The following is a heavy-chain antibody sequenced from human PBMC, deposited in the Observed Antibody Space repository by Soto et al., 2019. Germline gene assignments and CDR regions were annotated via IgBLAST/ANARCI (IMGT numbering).Heavy chain of an antibody. D-gene: IGHD6-25*01. CDR2: ISHDGNNK. V-gene: IGHV3-30*01. CDR3: ARELRAAAAPAADF. CDR1: GFSFSSYA. J-gene: IGHJ4*02. Sequence: PGGSLRLSCAASGFSFSSYAMHWVRRTQGKGLEWMAVISHDGNNKKYADSVKGRFTISRDNAKNTVYLQMISLTGEDTAVYFCARELRAAAAPAADFWGLGTLVTSPQ.